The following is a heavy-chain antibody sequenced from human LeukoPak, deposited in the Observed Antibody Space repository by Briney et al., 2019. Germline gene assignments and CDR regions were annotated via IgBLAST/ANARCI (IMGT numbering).Heavy chain of an antibody. CDR3: ARHYYGSGSYSAFDP. D-gene: IGHD3-10*01. J-gene: IGHJ5*02. CDR2: IYYSGST. CDR1: GGSISSSSYY. Sequence: PSETLSLTCTVSGGSISSSSYYWGWIRQPPGKGLEWIGSIYYSGSTYYNPSLKSRVTISVDTSKNQFSLKLSSVTAADTAVYYCARHYYGSGSYSAFDPWGQGTLVTVSS. V-gene: IGHV4-39*01.